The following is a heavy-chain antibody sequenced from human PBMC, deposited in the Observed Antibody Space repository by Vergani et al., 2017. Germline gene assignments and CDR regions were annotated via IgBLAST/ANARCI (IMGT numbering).Heavy chain of an antibody. D-gene: IGHD2-15*01. CDR3: ARRSGGYYSGGKVHPLRTAFDV. CDR2: ISASGNA. Sequence: QVQLQASGPGRVKPSQTLSLTCTMSGGSISAGYYFWSWIRQPAGKGLEWLGHISASGNASHSPSLKTRVSMPVDTSKNQFSLTVTSVTAADTALYFCARRSGGYYSGGKVHPLRTAFDVWGHGTVVTVSS. CDR1: GGSISAGYYF. V-gene: IGHV4-61*02. J-gene: IGHJ3*01.